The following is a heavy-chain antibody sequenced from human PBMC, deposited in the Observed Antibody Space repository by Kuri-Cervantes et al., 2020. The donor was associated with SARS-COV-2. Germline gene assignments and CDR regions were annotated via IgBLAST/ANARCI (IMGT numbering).Heavy chain of an antibody. D-gene: IGHD2-8*02. J-gene: IGHJ6*02. CDR3: ARDTGGTMIYYYYYYGMDV. V-gene: IGHV3-7*01. Sequence: GESLKISCAASGFTFSNSDMSWVRQAPGKGLEWVANIKQDGSEKYYVDSVKGRFTISRDNAKNSLYLQMNSLRAEDTAVYYCARDTGGTMIYYYYYYGMDVWGQGTTVTVSS. CDR2: IKQDGSEK. CDR1: GFTFSNSD.